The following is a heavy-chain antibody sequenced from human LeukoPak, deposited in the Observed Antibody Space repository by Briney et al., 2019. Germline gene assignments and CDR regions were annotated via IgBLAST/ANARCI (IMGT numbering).Heavy chain of an antibody. CDR3: ARDYCSSTSCYPWFDP. Sequence: PSETLSLTCAVYGGSFSGYYWSWIRQPPGKGLEWIGEINHSGSTNYNPSLTSRVTISVDSSKNQFSLKLSSVTAADTAVYYCARDYCSSTSCYPWFDPWGQGTLVTVSS. D-gene: IGHD2-2*01. CDR2: INHSGST. J-gene: IGHJ5*02. V-gene: IGHV4-34*01. CDR1: GGSFSGYY.